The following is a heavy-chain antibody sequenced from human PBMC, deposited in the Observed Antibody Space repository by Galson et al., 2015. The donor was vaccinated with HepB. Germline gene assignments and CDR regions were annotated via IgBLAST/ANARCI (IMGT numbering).Heavy chain of an antibody. CDR3: ASAYAKYCSSTSCYFASDI. CDR1: GGTFSSYA. Sequence: SVKVSCKASGGTFSSYAMSWVRQAPGQGLEWMGGIIPIFGIGNYAQKLQGRVTITADESTSTAYMELSSLRSEDTAVYYSASAYAKYCSSTSCYFASDISGQGTMVTVSS. D-gene: IGHD2-2*01. CDR2: IIPIFGIG. J-gene: IGHJ3*02. V-gene: IGHV1-69*13.